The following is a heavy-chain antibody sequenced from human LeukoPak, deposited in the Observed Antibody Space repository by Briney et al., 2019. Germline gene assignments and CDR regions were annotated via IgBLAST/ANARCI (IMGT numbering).Heavy chain of an antibody. CDR3: ARHQVAAGWDFDY. CDR1: GYSFTSYW. V-gene: IGHV5-51*01. Sequence: GESLKISCKGSGYSFTSYWIGWVRQMPGKGLEWMGIIYPGDSDTRYSPSFQGQVTISADKSICTAYLQWSSLKASDTAMYYCARHQVAAGWDFDYWGQGTLVTVSS. D-gene: IGHD6-13*01. CDR2: IYPGDSDT. J-gene: IGHJ4*02.